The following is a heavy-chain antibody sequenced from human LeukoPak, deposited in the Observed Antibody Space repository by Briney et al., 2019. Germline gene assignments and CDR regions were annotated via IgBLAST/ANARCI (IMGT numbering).Heavy chain of an antibody. J-gene: IGHJ4*02. CDR3: ARDATTVTGALFDY. CDR2: INPNSGGT. Sequence: ASVKVSCKASGYTFTGYYMHWVRQAPGQGLEWMGWINPNSGGTNYAQKFQGRVTMTRDTSISTAYMELGRLRSDDTAVYYWARDATTVTGALFDYWGQGTLVTVSS. D-gene: IGHD4-11*01. CDR1: GYTFTGYY. V-gene: IGHV1-2*02.